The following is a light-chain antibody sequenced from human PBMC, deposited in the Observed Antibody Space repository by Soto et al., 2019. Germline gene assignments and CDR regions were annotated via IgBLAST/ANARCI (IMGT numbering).Light chain of an antibody. Sequence: EIVLTQSPATLSLSPGERATLSCRASQSISNFLAWYQHKPGQAPRLLIYDASTRATGIPARFSGSGSGTDVTLTISNLEPEDFAFYYCQQRSDWLRATCGQGSNLEIK. V-gene: IGKV3-11*01. CDR2: DAS. CDR3: QQRSDWLRAT. CDR1: QSISNF. J-gene: IGKJ2*01.